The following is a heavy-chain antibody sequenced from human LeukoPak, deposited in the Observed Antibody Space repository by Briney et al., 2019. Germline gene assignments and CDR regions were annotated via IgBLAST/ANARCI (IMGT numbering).Heavy chain of an antibody. CDR2: IYSGGST. CDR1: GFTVSSNY. J-gene: IGHJ6*03. Sequence: GGSLRLSCAASGFTVSSNYMSWVRQAPGKGLEWVSVIYSGGSTYYADSVKGRFTISRDNSKNTLYLQMNSLRAEDTAVYYCATSPRGSGYYYYMDVRGKGTTVTISS. V-gene: IGHV3-66*01. D-gene: IGHD3-10*01. CDR3: ATSPRGSGYYYYMDV.